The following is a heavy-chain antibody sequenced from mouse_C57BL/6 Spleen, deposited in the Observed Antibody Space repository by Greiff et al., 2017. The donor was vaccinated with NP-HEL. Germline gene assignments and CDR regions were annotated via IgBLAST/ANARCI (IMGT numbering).Heavy chain of an antibody. CDR2: IYPGDGDT. J-gene: IGHJ3*01. Sequence: LPQSGASVKISCTASGYAFSSYWMNWVTQRPGKGLEWIGQIYPGDGDTNYNGKFKGKATLTADKSSSTAYMQLSSLTSEDSAVYFCARDYDGYYPFAYWGQGTLVTVSA. CDR1: GYAFSSYW. D-gene: IGHD2-3*01. V-gene: IGHV1-80*01. CDR3: ARDYDGYYPFAY.